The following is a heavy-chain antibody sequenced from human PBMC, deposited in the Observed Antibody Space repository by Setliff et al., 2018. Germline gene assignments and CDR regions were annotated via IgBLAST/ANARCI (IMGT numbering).Heavy chain of an antibody. J-gene: IGHJ6*03. CDR2: ISAYNGNT. Sequence: ASVKVSCKASGYTFTSYGISWVRQAPGQGLEWMGWISAYNGNTNYAQKLQGRVTMTTDTSTSTAYMKLRSLRSDDTAVYYCARVAAAGPSILYMDVWGKGTTVTVS. CDR1: GYTFTSYG. V-gene: IGHV1-18*01. CDR3: ARVAAAGPSILYMDV. D-gene: IGHD6-13*01.